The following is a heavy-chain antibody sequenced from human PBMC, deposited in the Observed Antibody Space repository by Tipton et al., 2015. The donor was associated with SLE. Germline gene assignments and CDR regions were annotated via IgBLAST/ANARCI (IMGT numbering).Heavy chain of an antibody. CDR2: IYYSGST. Sequence: TLSLTCTVSGGSISSGGYYWSWIRQHPGEGLEWIGYIYYSGSTYYNPSLKSRVTISVDTSKNQFSLKLSSVTAAGTAVYYCAREGCSSTSCYGYYYMDVWGKGTTVTVSS. D-gene: IGHD2-2*01. CDR3: AREGCSSTSCYGYYYMDV. CDR1: GGSISSGGYY. V-gene: IGHV4-31*03. J-gene: IGHJ6*03.